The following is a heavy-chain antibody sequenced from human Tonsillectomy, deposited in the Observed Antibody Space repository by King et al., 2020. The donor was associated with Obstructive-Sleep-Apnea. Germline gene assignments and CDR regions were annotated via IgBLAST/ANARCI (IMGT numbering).Heavy chain of an antibody. J-gene: IGHJ4*02. CDR3: AKEGGGSGVYWVDS. CDR1: GFTFSTYA. CDR2: INRRGTT. V-gene: IGHV3-23*04. Sequence: VQLVESGGGLVPPGGSLRLSCAASGFTFSTYAISWVRQAPGKGLEWGSAINRRGTTVYAGSVGGRFTIPRDNSKYTVDMKVNSLRAEDTGIYYCAKEGGGSGVYWVDSWGQGTLVTVSS. D-gene: IGHD3-10*01.